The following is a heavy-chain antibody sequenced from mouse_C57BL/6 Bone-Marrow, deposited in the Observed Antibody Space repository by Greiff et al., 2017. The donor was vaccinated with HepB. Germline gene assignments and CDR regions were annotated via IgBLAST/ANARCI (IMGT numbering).Heavy chain of an antibody. V-gene: IGHV1-9*01. J-gene: IGHJ2*01. D-gene: IGHD2-13*01. CDR3: ASQSGIYYGDFDY. CDR1: GYTFTGYW. CDR2: ILPGSGST. Sequence: QVQLQQSGAELMKPGASVKLSCKATGYTFTGYWIEWVKQRPGHGLEWSGEILPGSGSTNYNEKFKGKATFTADTSSNTAYLQLSSLTTEDSAIYYCASQSGIYYGDFDYWGQGTTLTVSS.